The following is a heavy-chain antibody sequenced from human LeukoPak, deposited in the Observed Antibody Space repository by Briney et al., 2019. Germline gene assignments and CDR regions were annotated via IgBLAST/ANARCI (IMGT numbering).Heavy chain of an antibody. D-gene: IGHD2-2*01. Sequence: ASVKVSCKVSGYTLTELSMHWVRQAPGKGLEWMGGFDPEDGETSYAQKFQGRVNMTEDTSTYTAYMELSSLRSEDTAVYYCARSPHAMLYYYYMDVWGKGTTVTVSS. CDR2: FDPEDGET. CDR3: ARSPHAMLYYYYMDV. V-gene: IGHV1-24*01. CDR1: GYTLTELS. J-gene: IGHJ6*03.